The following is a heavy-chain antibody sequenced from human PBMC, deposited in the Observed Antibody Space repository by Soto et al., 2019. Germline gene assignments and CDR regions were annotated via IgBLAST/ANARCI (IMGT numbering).Heavy chain of an antibody. J-gene: IGHJ5*02. V-gene: IGHV4-31*03. D-gene: IGHD6-13*01. CDR3: ARVSATGTRWFDP. Sequence: QVRLQESGPGLVKPSQTLSLTCTVSGGSTTSGAYYWGWVRQQPGKGPEWIAYINYRGTTYYNPSLKSRVTRSIDTSKNYFSLNVTSLSAADTAVYYCARVSATGTRWFDPWGQGTLVTVSS. CDR1: GGSTTSGAYY. CDR2: INYRGTT.